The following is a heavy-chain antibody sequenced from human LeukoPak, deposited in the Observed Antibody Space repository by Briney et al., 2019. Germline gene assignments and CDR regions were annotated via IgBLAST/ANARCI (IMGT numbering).Heavy chain of an antibody. Sequence: ASVKVSCKASGYTFTGYYIQWVRQAPGQGLEWMGWIKPNSGGTKYAQKFKGRVTMTRDTSISTVYMELSRLRSDDTAVYYCARGPDFSMVRGLTGFYYYMDVWGKGTTVTVSS. CDR2: IKPNSGGT. D-gene: IGHD3-10*01. V-gene: IGHV1-2*02. CDR3: ARGPDFSMVRGLTGFYYYMDV. J-gene: IGHJ6*03. CDR1: GYTFTGYY.